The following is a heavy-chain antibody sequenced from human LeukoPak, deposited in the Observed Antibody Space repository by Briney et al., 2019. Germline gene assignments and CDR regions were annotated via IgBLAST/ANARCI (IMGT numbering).Heavy chain of an antibody. V-gene: IGHV1-69*02. CDR1: GGTFSSYT. Sequence: SVKVSCKASGGTFSSYTISWVRQAPGQGLEWMGRIIPILGIANYAQKFQGRVTITADESTSTAYMELSSLRSEDTAVYYCARGEDDATSYYYMDVWGKGTTVTVSS. CDR3: ARGEDDATSYYYMDV. CDR2: IIPILGIA. J-gene: IGHJ6*03. D-gene: IGHD3-10*01.